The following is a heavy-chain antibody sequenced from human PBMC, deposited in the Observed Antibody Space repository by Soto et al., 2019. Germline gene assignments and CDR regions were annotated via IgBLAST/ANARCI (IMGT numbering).Heavy chain of an antibody. CDR2: INPNSGGT. J-gene: IGHJ5*02. CDR3: ARVDCSGGSCYSWCDP. Sequence: QVQLVQSGAEVKKPGASVKVSCKASGYTFTGYYMHWVRQAPGQGLEWLGWINPNSGGTNYAQKFQGWVTMTRDTSISTAYMELSRLRSDDTAVYYCARVDCSGGSCYSWCDPWGQGTLVTVSS. V-gene: IGHV1-2*04. D-gene: IGHD2-15*01. CDR1: GYTFTGYY.